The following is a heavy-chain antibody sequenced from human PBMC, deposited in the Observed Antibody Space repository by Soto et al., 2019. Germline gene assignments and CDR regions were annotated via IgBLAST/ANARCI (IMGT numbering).Heavy chain of an antibody. D-gene: IGHD3-22*01. Sequence: QVQLVQSGAEVKKPGSSVKVSCKASGGTFSTSLISWVRQAPGQGLEWMGGIIPIFGTPNYAEQFQGRITITADESTSTVYMELNSLRSEDTAMYYCAKGYTDYDDHSYDFDPWGQGTQVTVSS. V-gene: IGHV1-69*01. CDR2: IIPIFGTP. CDR3: AKGYTDYDDHSYDFDP. J-gene: IGHJ5*02. CDR1: GGTFSTSL.